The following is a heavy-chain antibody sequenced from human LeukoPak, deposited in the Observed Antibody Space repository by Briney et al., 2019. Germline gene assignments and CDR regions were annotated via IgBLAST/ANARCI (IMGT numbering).Heavy chain of an antibody. J-gene: IGHJ4*02. CDR2: ISYDGSNK. CDR1: GFTFSSYG. V-gene: IGHV3-30*18. D-gene: IGHD6-19*01. Sequence: GGSLRLSCAASGFTFSSYGMHWVRQAPGKGLEWVAVISYDGSNKYYADSVKGRFTISRDNSKNTLYLQMNSLRAEDTAVYYCAKDSPSRDPGAVAGTPDYWGQGTLVTVSS. CDR3: AKDSPSRDPGAVAGTPDY.